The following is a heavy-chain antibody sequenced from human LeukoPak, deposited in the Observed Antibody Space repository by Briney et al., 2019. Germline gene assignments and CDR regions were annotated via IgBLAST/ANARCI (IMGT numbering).Heavy chain of an antibody. CDR3: ARCTTGKTFGSLREIKKSREIDF. J-gene: IGHJ4*02. V-gene: IGHV3-21*01. D-gene: IGHD1-1*01. Sequence: GGSLRLSCAASGFTFSSYSMNCVRQAPGKGIEWVSSISSSSSYINYADSVRGRFTISRDNAKNSLFLQMDSLRGEDTAVYYCARCTTGKTFGSLREIKKSREIDFWGQGTLVTVSS. CDR2: ISSSSSYI. CDR1: GFTFSSYS.